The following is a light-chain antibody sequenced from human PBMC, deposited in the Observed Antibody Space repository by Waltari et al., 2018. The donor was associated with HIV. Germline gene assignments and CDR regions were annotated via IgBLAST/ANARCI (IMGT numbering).Light chain of an antibody. CDR1: QSLVYSAGNPY. V-gene: IGKV2-30*01. Sequence: VVMTQSPLSLPVTLRQPASISCRSSQSLVYSAGNPYLNWFQQRTGKSPRRLIYKVSKRDSGVPDRFSGRGSGTDFTLKISRVEAGDVEIYYCMEGTYWPYTFGQGTKLEIK. CDR3: MEGTYWPYT. J-gene: IGKJ2*01. CDR2: KVS.